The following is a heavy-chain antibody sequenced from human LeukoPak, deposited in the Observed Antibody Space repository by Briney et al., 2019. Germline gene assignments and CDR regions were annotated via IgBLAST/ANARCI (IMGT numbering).Heavy chain of an antibody. J-gene: IGHJ6*03. CDR1: GYTFTGYY. CDR3: ARDHGFDYDSSGYPYYYYMDV. Sequence: ASVKVSCKASGYTFTGYYMHWVRQAPGQGLEWMGWINPNSGGTNYAQKFQGRVTMTRDTSISTAYMELSRLRSDDTAVYYCARDHGFDYDSSGYPYYYYMDVWGKGTTVTISS. V-gene: IGHV1-2*02. D-gene: IGHD3-22*01. CDR2: INPNSGGT.